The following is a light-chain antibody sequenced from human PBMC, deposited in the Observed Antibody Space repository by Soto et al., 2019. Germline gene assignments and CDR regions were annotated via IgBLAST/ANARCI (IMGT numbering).Light chain of an antibody. CDR1: SSNIGAGYD. Sequence: QSVLTQPPSVSGAPGQRVTISCTGSSSNIGAGYDVHWYQQLPGTAPKLLIYGNSNRPSGVPDRFSGSKSGTSASLAITGLRAEDEADNSGRSYDGSLSGVVFGGGTKLTVL. V-gene: IGLV1-40*01. J-gene: IGLJ2*01. CDR2: GNS. CDR3: RSYDGSLSGVV.